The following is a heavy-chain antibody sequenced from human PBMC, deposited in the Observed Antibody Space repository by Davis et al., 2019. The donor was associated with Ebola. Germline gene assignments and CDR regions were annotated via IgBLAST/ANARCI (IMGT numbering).Heavy chain of an antibody. Sequence: PGGSLRLSCTVSGGSISSYYWSWIRQPPGKGLEWIGYIYYSGSTNYNPSLKSRVTISVDTSKNQFSLKLSSVTAADTAVYYCARGLGELSLLDLWGRGTLVTVSS. D-gene: IGHD3-16*02. CDR3: ARGLGELSLLDL. CDR2: IYYSGST. V-gene: IGHV4-59*08. J-gene: IGHJ2*01. CDR1: GGSISSYY.